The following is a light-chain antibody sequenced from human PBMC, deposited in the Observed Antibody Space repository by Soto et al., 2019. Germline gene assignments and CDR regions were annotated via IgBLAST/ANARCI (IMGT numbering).Light chain of an antibody. CDR2: EVT. Sequence: QSALTQPASVSGSPGQSITISCTGSNSDVGGYNYVSWYQQHPGKAPKLMIYEVTYRPSGVSDRFSGSKSGNTASLTISGLQAEDEADYYCCSYSTSSLRVFGGGTQLTVL. J-gene: IGLJ3*02. CDR1: NSDVGGYNY. CDR3: CSYSTSSLRV. V-gene: IGLV2-14*01.